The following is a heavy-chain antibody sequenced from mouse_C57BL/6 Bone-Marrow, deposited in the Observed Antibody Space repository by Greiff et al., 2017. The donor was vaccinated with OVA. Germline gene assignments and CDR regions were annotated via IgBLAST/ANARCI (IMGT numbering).Heavy chain of an antibody. V-gene: IGHV1-50*01. D-gene: IGHD2-2*01. CDR1: GYTFTSYW. CDR2: IDPSDSYT. Sequence: VQLQQPGAELVKPGASVKLSCKASGYTFTSYWMQWVKPRPGQGLEWIGEIDPSDSYTNYNQKFKGKATLTVDTSSSTAYMQLSSLTSEYSAVYYCAREGGNGYPYYYAMDYWGQGTSVTVSS. J-gene: IGHJ4*01. CDR3: AREGGNGYPYYYAMDY.